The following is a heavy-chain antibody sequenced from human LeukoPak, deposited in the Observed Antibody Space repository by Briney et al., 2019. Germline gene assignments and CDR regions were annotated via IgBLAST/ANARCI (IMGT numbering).Heavy chain of an antibody. D-gene: IGHD2-8*01. V-gene: IGHV1-18*03. J-gene: IGHJ4*02. CDR3: ARGPSIVRGDTRYYFDY. Sequence: ASVKVSCKPSGDSLPNYGSSWMPQAPGQGLEWMGWITPYNGNTNYAQKFQGRLTMTTDTSTTTAYMELANLSSDDVYYYACARGPSIVRGDTRYYFDYWGQGTLVTVSS. CDR1: GDSLPNYG. CDR2: ITPYNGNT.